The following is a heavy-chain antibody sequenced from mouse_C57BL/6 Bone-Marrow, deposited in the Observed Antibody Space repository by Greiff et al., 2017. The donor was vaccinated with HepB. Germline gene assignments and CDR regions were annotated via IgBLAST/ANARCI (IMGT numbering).Heavy chain of an antibody. J-gene: IGHJ2*01. CDR3: ARLGGYYFDY. CDR1: GYTFTSYW. Sequence: VQLQQSGAELVKPGASVKLSCKASGYTFTSYWMQWVKQRPGQGLEWIGEIDPSDSYTNYNQKFKGKATLTVDTSSSTAYMQLSSLTSEDSAVYYCARLGGYYFDYWGQGTTLTVSS. CDR2: IDPSDSYT. D-gene: IGHD1-1*02. V-gene: IGHV1-50*01.